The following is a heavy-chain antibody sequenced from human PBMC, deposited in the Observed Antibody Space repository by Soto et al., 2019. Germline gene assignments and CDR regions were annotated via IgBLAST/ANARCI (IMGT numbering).Heavy chain of an antibody. V-gene: IGHV3-23*01. CDR1: GFTFSSYA. J-gene: IGHJ2*01. Sequence: EVQLLESGGGLVQPGGSLRLSCAASGFTFSSYAMSWVRQAPGKGLEWVSAITGSGGSTFYADSVRGRFTISRDNSKNTLSLQMNSLRAEDTAVYYCAEVAAGYWYFDLWGRGTLVTVSS. D-gene: IGHD2-15*01. CDR2: ITGSGGST. CDR3: AEVAAGYWYFDL.